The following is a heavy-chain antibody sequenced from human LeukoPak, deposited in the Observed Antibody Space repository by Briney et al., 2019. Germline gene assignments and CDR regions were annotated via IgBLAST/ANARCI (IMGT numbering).Heavy chain of an antibody. V-gene: IGHV4-59*12. CDR2: IYSSGST. D-gene: IGHD6-13*01. Sequence: AETLSLTCTVSGGSISNNYWSWIRQSPGKGLEWIGYIYSSGSTDYNPSLKSRVTLSVDTSKNQFSLKLSSVTAADTAVYYCARGGSSPFDYWGQGTLVTVSS. CDR3: ARGGSSPFDY. CDR1: GGSISNNY. J-gene: IGHJ4*02.